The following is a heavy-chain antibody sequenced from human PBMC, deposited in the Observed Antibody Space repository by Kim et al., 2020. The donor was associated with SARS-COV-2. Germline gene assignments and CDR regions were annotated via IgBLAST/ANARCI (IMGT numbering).Heavy chain of an antibody. Sequence: SETLSLTCAVYGGSFSGYYWSWIRQPPGKGLEWIGEINHSGSTNYNPSLKSRVTISVDTSKNQFSLKLSSVTAADTAVYYCARAMAACGGDCYSLDYWGQGTLVTVSS. CDR3: ARAMAACGGDCYSLDY. D-gene: IGHD2-21*02. J-gene: IGHJ4*02. CDR2: INHSGST. CDR1: GGSFSGYY. V-gene: IGHV4-34*01.